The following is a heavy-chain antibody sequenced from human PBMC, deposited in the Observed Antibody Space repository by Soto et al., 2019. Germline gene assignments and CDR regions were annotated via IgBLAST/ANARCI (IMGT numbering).Heavy chain of an antibody. J-gene: IGHJ5*02. Sequence: QVQLQQWGAGLLKPSETLSLTCAVYGGSFSGYYWSWIRQPPGKGLEWIGEINHSGSTNYNPSLKSRVTISVDTSKNQSSLKLSSVTAADTAVYYCARGLRFGELNPWGQGTLVTVSS. V-gene: IGHV4-34*01. CDR2: INHSGST. D-gene: IGHD3-10*01. CDR1: GGSFSGYY. CDR3: ARGLRFGELNP.